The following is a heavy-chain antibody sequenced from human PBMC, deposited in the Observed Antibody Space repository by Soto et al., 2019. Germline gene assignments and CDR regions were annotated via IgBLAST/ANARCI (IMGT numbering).Heavy chain of an antibody. CDR3: ARAGYSQNWIDP. D-gene: IGHD5-18*01. J-gene: IGHJ5*02. CDR2: IYYTGST. CDR1: GGSISSTGYS. Sequence: SETLSLTCTVSGGSISSTGYSWDWIRQPPGKGLEWIGNIYYTGSTYYNPSLKSRVTISVDMSKNQFSLRLSSVTAADTAVYYWARAGYSQNWIDPRGQGTLVTVSS. V-gene: IGHV4-39*01.